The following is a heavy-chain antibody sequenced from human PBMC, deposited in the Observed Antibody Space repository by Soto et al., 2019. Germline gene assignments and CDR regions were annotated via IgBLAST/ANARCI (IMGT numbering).Heavy chain of an antibody. J-gene: IGHJ5*02. CDR2: IGGTADAT. V-gene: IGHV3-23*01. Sequence: GGSLRLSCAASGFTFGDYTMHWVRQAPGKGLEWVSAIGGTADATHYADSVKGRFTISRDNSKNTLFLQLKSVESDDTAVYYCAKDAVPYNGRWDWFDTWGQGTLVTVSS. CDR3: AKDAVPYNGRWDWFDT. CDR1: GFTFGDYT. D-gene: IGHD1-26*01.